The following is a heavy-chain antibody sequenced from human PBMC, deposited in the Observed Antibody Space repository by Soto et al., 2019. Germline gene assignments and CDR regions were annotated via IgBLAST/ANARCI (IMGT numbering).Heavy chain of an antibody. CDR1: GYSFTNYG. CDR3: ARDRGVAPPVAGNTHYYYYMDV. J-gene: IGHJ6*03. CDR2: ISGFKGNT. V-gene: IGHV1-18*01. D-gene: IGHD6-19*01. Sequence: QDQLVQSGAEVKKPGASVTVSCKASGYSFTNYGITWVRQAPGQGLEWMGWISGFKGNTHYAQKLQGGVTMTTDASTSTAYMELRSLRSDDTAVYYCARDRGVAPPVAGNTHYYYYMDVWGKGTTVTVSS.